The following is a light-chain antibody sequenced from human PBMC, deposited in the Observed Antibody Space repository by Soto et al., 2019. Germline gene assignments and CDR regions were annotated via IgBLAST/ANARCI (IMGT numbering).Light chain of an antibody. J-gene: IGLJ2*01. CDR2: EVS. Sequence: QSVLTQPASVSGSPGQSITISCTGTSSDVGSYNLVSWYQQHPGKAPKLMIYEVSKRPSGVSHRFSGSKSGNTASLTISGLQADDEADYYCCSYAGSSTLVFGGGTKLTVL. V-gene: IGLV2-23*02. CDR1: SSDVGSYNL. CDR3: CSYAGSSTLV.